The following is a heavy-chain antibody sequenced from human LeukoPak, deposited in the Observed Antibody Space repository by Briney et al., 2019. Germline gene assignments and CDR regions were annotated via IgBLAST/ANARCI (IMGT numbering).Heavy chain of an antibody. D-gene: IGHD3-10*01. CDR3: ARDDTMVAFDI. CDR2: IYYSGST. CDR1: GGSISSYY. J-gene: IGHJ3*02. Sequence: SETLSLTCTVSGGSISSYYWSWIRQPPGKGLEWIGYIYYSGSTNYNPSLKSRVTISVDTSKNQFSLKLSSVTAADTAVYYCARDDTMVAFDIWGQGTMVTVSS. V-gene: IGHV4-59*01.